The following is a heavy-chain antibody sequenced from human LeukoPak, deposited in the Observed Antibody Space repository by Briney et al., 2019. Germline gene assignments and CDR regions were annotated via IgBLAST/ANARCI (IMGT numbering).Heavy chain of an antibody. CDR3: ARGKTMVYCGGDCYRFDN. Sequence: ASVKVSCKASGYTFSCYFMHWVRQAPGQGLEWVGWINTNSGGINYAQKLQGRVTMTRDTSNSTAYMELSRLLSGDTAVYYCARGKTMVYCGGDCYRFDNWGQGTLVTVSS. D-gene: IGHD2-21*02. J-gene: IGHJ4*02. CDR2: INTNSGGI. V-gene: IGHV1-2*02. CDR1: GYTFSCYF.